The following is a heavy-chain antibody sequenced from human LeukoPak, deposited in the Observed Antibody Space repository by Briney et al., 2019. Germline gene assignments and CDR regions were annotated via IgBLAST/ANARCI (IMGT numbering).Heavy chain of an antibody. Sequence: SETLSLTCTVSGGSISSSSYYWGWIRQPPGKGLEWIGSIYYSGSTYYNPSLKSRVTISVDTSKNQFSLKLSSVTAADTAVYYCARQGNYYGSGSYYNVLSDYWGQGTLVTVSS. CDR3: ARQGNYYGSGSYYNVLSDY. V-gene: IGHV4-39*01. CDR1: GGSISSSSYY. J-gene: IGHJ4*02. CDR2: IYYSGST. D-gene: IGHD3-10*01.